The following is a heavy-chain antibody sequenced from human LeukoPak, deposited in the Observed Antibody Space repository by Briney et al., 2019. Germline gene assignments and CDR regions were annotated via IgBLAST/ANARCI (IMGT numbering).Heavy chain of an antibody. CDR2: MNPDSGNT. Sequence: ASVKVSCKASGGTFSSYAISWVRQAPGQGLEWMGWMNPDSGNTGYAPKFQGRVSMTRNTSINTAFLDLRSLTSEDTAVYYCAEVSSKWYGSGLEIWGQGTMVTVSA. CDR3: AEVSSKWYGSGLEI. CDR1: GGTFSSYA. V-gene: IGHV1-8*02. D-gene: IGHD6-19*01. J-gene: IGHJ3*02.